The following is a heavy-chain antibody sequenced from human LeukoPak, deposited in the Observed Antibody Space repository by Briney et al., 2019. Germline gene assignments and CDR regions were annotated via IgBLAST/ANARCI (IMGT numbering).Heavy chain of an antibody. CDR1: GGSISSGSYY. CDR3: ARDRARPLPFGFDP. V-gene: IGHV4-61*02. Sequence: PSETLSLTCTVSGGSISSGSYYWSWIRQPAGKGLEWIGRIYTSGSTNYNPSLKSRVTISVDTSKNQFSLKLSSVTAADTAVYYCARDRARPLPFGFDPWGQGTLVTVSS. D-gene: IGHD2/OR15-2a*01. J-gene: IGHJ5*02. CDR2: IYTSGST.